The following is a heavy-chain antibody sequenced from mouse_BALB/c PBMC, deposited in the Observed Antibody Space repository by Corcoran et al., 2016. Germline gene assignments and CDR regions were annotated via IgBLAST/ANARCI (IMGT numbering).Heavy chain of an antibody. CDR2: INTYTGEP. V-gene: IGHV9-1*02. Sequence: QIQLVQSGPELKKPGETVKISCKASGYTFTNYGMNWVKQAPGKGLKWMGWINTYTGEPTYADDFKGRFAFSLETSASTAYLQINNLKNEDMATYFCARDHYGSSHFDYWGQGTTLTVSS. CDR3: ARDHYGSSHFDY. CDR1: GYTFTNYG. J-gene: IGHJ2*01. D-gene: IGHD1-1*01.